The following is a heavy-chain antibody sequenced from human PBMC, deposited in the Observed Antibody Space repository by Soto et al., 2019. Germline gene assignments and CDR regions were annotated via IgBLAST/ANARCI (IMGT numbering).Heavy chain of an antibody. Sequence: GGSLRLSCAASGFTFSSYGMHWVRQAPGKGLEWVAVISYDGSNKYYADSVKGRFTISRDNSKNTLYLQMNSLRAEDTAVYYCAKDLERLWFGAYYFDYWGQGTLVTVSS. J-gene: IGHJ4*02. CDR1: GFTFSSYG. V-gene: IGHV3-30*18. CDR2: ISYDGSNK. CDR3: AKDLERLWFGAYYFDY. D-gene: IGHD3-10*01.